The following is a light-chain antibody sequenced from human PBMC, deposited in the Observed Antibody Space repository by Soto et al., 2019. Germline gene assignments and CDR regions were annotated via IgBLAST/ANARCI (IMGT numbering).Light chain of an antibody. J-gene: IGKJ1*01. Sequence: EIVRTQSTATMSVSXGERARLSGRASQSVSSNLAWYQQKPGQAPSLLIYGASSRATGLPDRFSGSGSGTDFTLTISRLEPEDFAVYYCPQYGSSWTFGQGTQVEI. CDR2: GAS. CDR3: PQYGSSWT. CDR1: QSVSSN. V-gene: IGKV3-20*01.